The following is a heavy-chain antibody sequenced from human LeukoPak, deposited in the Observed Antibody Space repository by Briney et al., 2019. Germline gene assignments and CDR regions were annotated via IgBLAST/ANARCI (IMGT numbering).Heavy chain of an antibody. V-gene: IGHV4-38-2*01. J-gene: IGHJ4*02. CDR1: GYYISSGYF. D-gene: IGHD3-22*01. Sequence: SETLSLTCAVSGYYISSGYFWGWIRQPPGKWLEWIGSIYHSGSTYYNPSLKSRVTISVDTSKSQFSLKLSSVTAADTARYYCARAHSGYYDSSGYSLFDYWGEGTLVTVSS. CDR3: ARAHSGYYDSSGYSLFDY. CDR2: IYHSGST.